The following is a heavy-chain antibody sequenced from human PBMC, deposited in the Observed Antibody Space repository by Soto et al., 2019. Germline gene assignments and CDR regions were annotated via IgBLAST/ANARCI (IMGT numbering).Heavy chain of an antibody. J-gene: IGHJ6*02. CDR1: VGTFTRQA. V-gene: IGHV1-69*01. D-gene: IGHD3-10*01. CDR3: AGDVTVNYHDSTYYYYAMDV. Sequence: QVQRVQSGAEVKMPESSVQVACKASVGTFTRQAISWVRQAPGQGLEWMGVIIPFFKGTYYAQNFQGRVTITADDSMTTVYMDLYDLSSEDTAVYYCAGDVTVNYHDSTYYYYAMDVWGPGTTVTVSS. CDR2: IIPFFKGT.